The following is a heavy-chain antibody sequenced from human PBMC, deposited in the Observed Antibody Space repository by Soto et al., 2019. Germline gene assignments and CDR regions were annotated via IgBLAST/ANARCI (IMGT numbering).Heavy chain of an antibody. V-gene: IGHV3-48*02. D-gene: IGHD6-19*01. CDR2: ISSSKTYI. Sequence: EVQLVESGGGLVQPGQSLRVSCAASGFSFSSYSMNWVRQAPGKGLEWISYISSSKTYIWYADSVKGRFTNSRDNAKNSLTLQMNSLRDEDTAVNYCVRESGWAFDIWGLGTMVTVSS. CDR3: VRESGWAFDI. J-gene: IGHJ3*02. CDR1: GFSFSSYS.